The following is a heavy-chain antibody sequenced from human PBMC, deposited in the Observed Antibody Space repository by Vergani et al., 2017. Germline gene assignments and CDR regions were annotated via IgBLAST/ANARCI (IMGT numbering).Heavy chain of an antibody. V-gene: IGHV3-23*01. CDR1: GFTFSSYA. CDR3: AKDVGDYGDYVSY. CDR2: ISGSGGST. J-gene: IGHJ4*02. D-gene: IGHD4-17*01. Sequence: EVQLLESGGGLVQPGGSLRLSCAASGFTFSSYAMTWVRQAPGKGLEWVSAISGSGGSTYYADTVKGRFTISRDNSKNTLYLQMNSLRAEDTAVYYCAKDVGDYGDYVSYWGQGTLVTVSS.